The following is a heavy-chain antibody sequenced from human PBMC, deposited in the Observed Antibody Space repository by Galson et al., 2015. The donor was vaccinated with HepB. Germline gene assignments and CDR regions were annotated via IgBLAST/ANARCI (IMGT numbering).Heavy chain of an antibody. CDR2: INHSGST. Sequence: ETLSLTCAVYGGSFSGYYWSWIRQSPGKGLEWIGQINHSGSTNYNPSLESRVTISVDTSKNQFSLNLNSVTAADTAVYYCARVDFWSGYPRRRGIDWYFDLWGSGTLVTVSS. V-gene: IGHV4-34*01. J-gene: IGHJ2*01. CDR1: GGSFSGYY. D-gene: IGHD3-3*01. CDR3: ARVDFWSGYPRRRGIDWYFDL.